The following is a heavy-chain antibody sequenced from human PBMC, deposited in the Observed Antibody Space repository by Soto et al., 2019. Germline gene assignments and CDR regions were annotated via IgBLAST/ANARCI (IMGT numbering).Heavy chain of an antibody. D-gene: IGHD2-21*02. CDR3: ARAPLAYCGGDCYALYSSYYGMDV. CDR1: GGSISSSNW. CDR2: IYHSGST. J-gene: IGHJ6*02. Sequence: SETLSLTCAVSGGSISSSNWWSWVRQPPGKGLEWIGEIYHSGSTNYNPSLKSRVTISVDKSKNQFSLKLSSVTAADTAVYYCARAPLAYCGGDCYALYSSYYGMDVWGQGTTVT. V-gene: IGHV4-4*02.